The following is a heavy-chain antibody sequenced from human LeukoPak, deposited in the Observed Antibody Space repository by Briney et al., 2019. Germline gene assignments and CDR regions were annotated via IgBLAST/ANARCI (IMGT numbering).Heavy chain of an antibody. CDR3: TRPQPYDY. D-gene: IGHD5-18*01. J-gene: IGHJ4*02. Sequence: GGSLRLSCVASGFTFSSHRMHWVRQVPGKGLVSVSRINGDGIGTNYADSVRGRFTISRDNAKNTLYLQMNSLRVEDTAVYYCTRPQPYDYWGQGTLVTVSS. V-gene: IGHV3-74*01. CDR1: GFTFSSHR. CDR2: INGDGIGT.